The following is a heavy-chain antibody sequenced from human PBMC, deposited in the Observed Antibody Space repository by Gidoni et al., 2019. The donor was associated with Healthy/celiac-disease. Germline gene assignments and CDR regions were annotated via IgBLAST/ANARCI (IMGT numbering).Heavy chain of an antibody. CDR1: GFTLGDYA. Sequence: EVQLVESGGGLVQPGRSLRLSCTASGFTLGDYAMSWVRQAPGKGLEWVGFIRSKAYGGTTEYAASVKGRFTISRDDSKSIAYLQMNSLKTEDTAVYYCYVAGGYHHDAFDIWGQGTMVTVSS. CDR2: IRSKAYGGTT. V-gene: IGHV3-49*04. CDR3: YVAGGYHHDAFDI. J-gene: IGHJ3*02. D-gene: IGHD5-12*01.